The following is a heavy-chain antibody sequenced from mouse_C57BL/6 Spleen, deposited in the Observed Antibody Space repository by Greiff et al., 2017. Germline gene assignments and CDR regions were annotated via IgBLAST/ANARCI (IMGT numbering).Heavy chain of an antibody. V-gene: IGHV1-74*01. J-gene: IGHJ2*01. CDR1: GYTFTSYW. Sequence: QVQLQQPGAELVKPGASVKVSCKASGYTFTSYWMHWVKQRPGQGLEWIGRIHPSDSDTNYNQKFKGKATLTVDKSSSTAYMQLNSLTSEDSAVYYCAIRNYYDYDGYFDYWGKGTTLTVSS. D-gene: IGHD2-4*01. CDR2: IHPSDSDT. CDR3: AIRNYYDYDGYFDY.